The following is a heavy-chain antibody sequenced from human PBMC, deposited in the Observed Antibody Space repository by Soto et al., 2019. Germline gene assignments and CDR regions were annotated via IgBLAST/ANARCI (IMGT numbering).Heavy chain of an antibody. Sequence: GGSLRLSCAGSGFPFNNYAINWVRQGPGKGLEWVAASNGPGGGTYNEDSVKGRFTVSRDNSKKTVYLQLDGLRAEDTAVYYCGTGHSDSQGDYNYYGMDIWGQGTTVTVSS. J-gene: IGHJ6*02. CDR3: GTGHSDSQGDYNYYGMDI. CDR1: GFPFNNYA. D-gene: IGHD4-4*01. CDR2: SNGPGGGT. V-gene: IGHV3-23*01.